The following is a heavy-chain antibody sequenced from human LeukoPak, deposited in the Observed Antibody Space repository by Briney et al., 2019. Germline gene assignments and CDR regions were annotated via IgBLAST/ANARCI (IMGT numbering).Heavy chain of an antibody. Sequence: PSETLSLTCTVSGGSISSYYWSWIRQPAGKGLEWIGRIYTSGSTNYNPSLKSRVTMSVDTSKNQFSLKLSSVTAADTAVYYCARNCYDSSGYYYVFDYWGQGTLVTVSS. J-gene: IGHJ4*02. D-gene: IGHD3-22*01. CDR1: GGSISSYY. V-gene: IGHV4-4*07. CDR3: ARNCYDSSGYYYVFDY. CDR2: IYTSGST.